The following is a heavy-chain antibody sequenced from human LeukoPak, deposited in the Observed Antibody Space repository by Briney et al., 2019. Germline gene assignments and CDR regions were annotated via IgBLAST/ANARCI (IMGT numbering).Heavy chain of an antibody. CDR3: AKDPAAVVVTATVDY. D-gene: IGHD2-21*02. V-gene: IGHV3-23*01. J-gene: IGHJ4*02. CDR2: ISGSGGST. CDR1: GFTFSSYW. Sequence: GGSLRLSCAASGFTFSSYWMHWVRQAPGKGLEWVSAISGSGGSTYYADSVKGRFTISRDNSRNTLYLQMNSLRAEDTAVYYCAKDPAAVVVTATVDYWGQGTLVTVSS.